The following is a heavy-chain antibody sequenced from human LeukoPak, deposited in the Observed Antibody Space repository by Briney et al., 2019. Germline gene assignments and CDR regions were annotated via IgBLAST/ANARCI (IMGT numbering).Heavy chain of an antibody. CDR2: ISGSGGST. J-gene: IGHJ1*01. CDR1: GFTFSSYA. CDR3: AKGYYYDSSGYYSPEYFQH. Sequence: GRSLRLSCSASGFTFSSYAMSWVRQAPGKGLEWVSAISGSGGSTYYADSVKGRFTISRDNSKNTLYLQMNSLRAEDTAVYYCAKGYYYDSSGYYSPEYFQHWGQGTLVTVSS. V-gene: IGHV3-23*01. D-gene: IGHD3-22*01.